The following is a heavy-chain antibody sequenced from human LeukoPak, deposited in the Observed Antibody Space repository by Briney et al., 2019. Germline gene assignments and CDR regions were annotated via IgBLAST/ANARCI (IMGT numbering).Heavy chain of an antibody. Sequence: WVRQTPGKGLEWIGSIYYSGSTYYNPSLKSRVTISVDTSKNQFSLKLSSVTAADTAVYYCARGGLPTPFDYWGQGTLVTVSS. V-gene: IGHV4-39*07. J-gene: IGHJ4*02. CDR3: ARGGLPTPFDY. CDR2: IYYSGST. D-gene: IGHD1-26*01.